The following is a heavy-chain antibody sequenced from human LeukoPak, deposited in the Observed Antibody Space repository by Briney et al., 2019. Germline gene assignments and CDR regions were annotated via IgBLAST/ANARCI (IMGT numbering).Heavy chain of an antibody. CDR2: IRPKIEGETR. J-gene: IGHJ6*02. V-gene: IGHV3-15*01. CDR3: TTERNWELLRPYGLDI. Sequence: GGSLRLSCAASGFNFKYVWMNWVRQVPGKGLEWVGGIRPKIEGETRDYPAPVKGRFIISRDDSKTTLYLQMNGLKTEDSAVYYCTTERNWELLRPYGLDIWGQGTTVTVSS. CDR1: GFNFKYVW. D-gene: IGHD1-26*01.